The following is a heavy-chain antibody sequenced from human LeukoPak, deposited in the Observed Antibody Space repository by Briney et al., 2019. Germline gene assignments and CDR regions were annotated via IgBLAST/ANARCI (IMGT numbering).Heavy chain of an antibody. CDR3: TRVGDYGGNWAWYFDL. CDR1: GFTFGSYW. D-gene: IGHD4-23*01. V-gene: IGHV3-74*01. CDR2: IKSDGSNT. J-gene: IGHJ2*01. Sequence: PGGSLRLSCAASGFTFGSYWMHWVRQAPGKGLVWVSRIKSDGSNTNYADSVKGRFTISRDNAKNTLYLQMNSLRAEDTAVYYCTRVGDYGGNWAWYFDLWGRGTLVTVSS.